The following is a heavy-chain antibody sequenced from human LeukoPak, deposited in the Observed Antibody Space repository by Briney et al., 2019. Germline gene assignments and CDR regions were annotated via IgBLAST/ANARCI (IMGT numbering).Heavy chain of an antibody. CDR2: IGSCGSAI. Sequence: PGGSLRLSCAASGFSFSGYYMTWIRQAPGKGLEWVSYIGSCGSAIYYADSVKGRFTISRDNAKNSLYLQMNSLRADDTAVYYCAREGSSYGMDVWGQGTTVTVSS. D-gene: IGHD6-6*01. V-gene: IGHV3-11*01. J-gene: IGHJ6*02. CDR3: AREGSSYGMDV. CDR1: GFSFSGYY.